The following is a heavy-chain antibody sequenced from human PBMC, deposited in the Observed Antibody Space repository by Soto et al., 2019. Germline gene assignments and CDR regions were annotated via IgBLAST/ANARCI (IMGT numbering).Heavy chain of an antibody. V-gene: IGHV3-49*03. Sequence: GGSLRLSCTASGFTFGDYAMSWFRQAPGKGLEWVGFIRSKAYGGTTEYAASVKGRFTISRDDSKSIAYLQMNSLKTEDTAVYYCTRNGPPHCSSTSCSIRVGEGYYYYYYMDVWGKGTTVTVSS. CDR1: GFTFGDYA. D-gene: IGHD2-2*01. CDR2: IRSKAYGGTT. CDR3: TRNGPPHCSSTSCSIRVGEGYYYYYYMDV. J-gene: IGHJ6*03.